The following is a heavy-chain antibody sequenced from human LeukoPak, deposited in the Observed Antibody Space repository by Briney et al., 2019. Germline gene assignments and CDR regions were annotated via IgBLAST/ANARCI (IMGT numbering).Heavy chain of an antibody. Sequence: GGSLRLSCAASGLTFSSYSMNWVRQAPGKGLEWVSYISSSSSTIYYADSVKGRFTISRDNAKNSLYLQMNSLRAEDTAVYYCARDTMIVGLSDAFDIWGQGTMVTVSS. J-gene: IGHJ3*02. CDR2: ISSSSSTI. D-gene: IGHD3-22*01. CDR1: GLTFSSYS. V-gene: IGHV3-48*01. CDR3: ARDTMIVGLSDAFDI.